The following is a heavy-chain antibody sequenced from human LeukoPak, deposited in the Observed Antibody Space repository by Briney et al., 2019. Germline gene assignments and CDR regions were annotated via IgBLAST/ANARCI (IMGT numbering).Heavy chain of an antibody. CDR1: GGSISSGDYY. CDR2: IYYSGST. CDR3: ASSSGYRAFDI. V-gene: IGHV4-30-4*01. D-gene: IGHD3-22*01. Sequence: SEILSLTCTVSGGSISSGDYYWSWIRQPPGKGLEWIGYIYYSGSTYYNPSLKSRVTISVDTSKNQFSLKLSSVTAADTAVYYCASSSGYRAFDIWGQGTMVTVSS. J-gene: IGHJ3*02.